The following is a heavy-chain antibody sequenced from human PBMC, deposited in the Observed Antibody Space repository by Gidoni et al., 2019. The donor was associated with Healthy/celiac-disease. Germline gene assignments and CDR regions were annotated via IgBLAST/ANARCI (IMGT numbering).Heavy chain of an antibody. D-gene: IGHD1-26*01. J-gene: IGHJ6*02. Sequence: QLQLQESGPGLVKPSETLSLTCTVSGGSISSSSYYWGWIRQPPGKGLEWIGSIYYSGSTYYNPSLKSRVTISVDTSKNQFSLKLSSVTAADTAVYYCARHLRVVGATRLNGMDVWGQGTTVTVSS. V-gene: IGHV4-39*01. CDR3: ARHLRVVGATRLNGMDV. CDR1: GGSISSSSYY. CDR2: IYYSGST.